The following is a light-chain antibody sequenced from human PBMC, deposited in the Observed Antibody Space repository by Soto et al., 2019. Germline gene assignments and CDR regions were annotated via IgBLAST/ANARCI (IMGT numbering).Light chain of an antibody. CDR3: QQYNSYST. Sequence: DIQMTQSPSTLSASVGDRVTITCRASQSIGTWLAWYQQKVGGAPNLLTYYASRLELGVPSRFSGSGSETEFTLTISSLQPDDFATYYCQQYNSYSTFGPGTKVEIK. V-gene: IGKV1-5*01. J-gene: IGKJ1*01. CDR2: YAS. CDR1: QSIGTW.